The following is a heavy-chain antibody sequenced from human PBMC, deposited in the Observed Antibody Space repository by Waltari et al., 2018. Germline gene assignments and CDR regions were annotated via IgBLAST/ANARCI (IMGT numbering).Heavy chain of an antibody. CDR3: ARATRSYSHPGWFDP. Sequence: QVQLQESGPGLVKPSETLSLTCAVSGYSTSSGYYWGWIRQPPGKGLEWIGRIYHCWGTYYNPSLKSRVTISVDTSKNQFPLKLSSVTAADTAGYYCARATRSYSHPGWFDPWGQGTLVTVSS. D-gene: IGHD1-26*01. J-gene: IGHJ5*02. CDR2: IYHCWGT. CDR1: GYSTSSGYY. V-gene: IGHV4-38-2*01.